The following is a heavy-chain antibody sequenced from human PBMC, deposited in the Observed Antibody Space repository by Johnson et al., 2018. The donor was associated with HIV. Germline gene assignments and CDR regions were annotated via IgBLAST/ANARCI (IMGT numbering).Heavy chain of an antibody. V-gene: IGHV3-30*02. Sequence: QVQLVESGGGVVRPGGSLRLSCAASGFIFDDYAMHWVRQAPGKGLEWVAFIRYDGSNKYYADSVKGRFTISRDNSKNTLYLQMNSLRAEDTAVYYCTTVGIAVAGALPIWGQGTMVTVSS. CDR3: TTVGIAVAGALPI. J-gene: IGHJ3*02. CDR2: IRYDGSNK. D-gene: IGHD6-19*01. CDR1: GFIFDDYA.